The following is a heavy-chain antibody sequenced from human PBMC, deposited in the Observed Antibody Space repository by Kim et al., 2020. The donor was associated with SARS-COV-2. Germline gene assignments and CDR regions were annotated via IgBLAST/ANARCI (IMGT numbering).Heavy chain of an antibody. Sequence: ASVKVSCKASGYTFTSYAMHWVRQAPGQRLEWMGWINAVNGNTKYSQKFQGRVTITRDTSASTAYMELSSLRSEDTAVYYCTREPTYYYDSSGRRKEIDYWGQGTLVTVSS. CDR3: TREPTYYYDSSGRRKEIDY. D-gene: IGHD3-22*01. CDR1: GYTFTSYA. J-gene: IGHJ4*02. V-gene: IGHV1-3*01. CDR2: INAVNGNT.